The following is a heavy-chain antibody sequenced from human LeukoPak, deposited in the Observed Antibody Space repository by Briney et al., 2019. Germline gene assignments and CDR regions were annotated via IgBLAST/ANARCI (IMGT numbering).Heavy chain of an antibody. CDR3: ARYCSSTSCSLQFDP. J-gene: IGHJ5*02. D-gene: IGHD2-2*01. V-gene: IGHV1-8*01. CDR2: VNPNSGNT. Sequence: ASVKVSCKASGYTFTSYDINWVRQATGQGLEWMGWVNPNSGNTGYAQKFQGRVTMTRNTSISTAYMELSSLRSEDTAVYYCARYCSSTSCSLQFDPWGQGTLVTVSS. CDR1: GYTFTSYD.